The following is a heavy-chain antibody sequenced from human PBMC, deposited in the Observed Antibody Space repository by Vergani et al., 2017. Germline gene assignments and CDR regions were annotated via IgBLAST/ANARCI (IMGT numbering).Heavy chain of an antibody. V-gene: IGHV5-51*01. CDR1: GYRFTSYW. CDR2: IYPGDSDT. J-gene: IGHJ4*02. Sequence: EVQLVQSGAEVKKPGESLKISCKGSGYRFTSYWIGWVRQMPGKGLEWMGIIYPGDSDTRYSPYFQGQVTISADKSISTAYLQLSSLKASDTAMYYCARHEACSGGICYSSRFDYWGQGTLVTVSS. CDR3: ARHEACSGGICYSSRFDY. D-gene: IGHD2-15*01.